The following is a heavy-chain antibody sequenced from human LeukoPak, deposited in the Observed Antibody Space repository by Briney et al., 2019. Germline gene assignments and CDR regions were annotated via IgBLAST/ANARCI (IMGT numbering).Heavy chain of an antibody. D-gene: IGHD3-22*01. CDR3: AREKVYYDSSGYYKHYYGMDV. CDR1: GFTVSNTY. J-gene: IGHJ6*02. CDR2: IYSGGGT. V-gene: IGHV3-53*01. Sequence: GGSLRLSCAASGFTVSNTYMSWVRQAPGKGLEWVSLIYSGGGTYSADSVKGRFTISRDISKNTLYLQMNSLRAEDTAVYYCAREKVYYDSSGYYKHYYGMDVWGQGTTVTVSS.